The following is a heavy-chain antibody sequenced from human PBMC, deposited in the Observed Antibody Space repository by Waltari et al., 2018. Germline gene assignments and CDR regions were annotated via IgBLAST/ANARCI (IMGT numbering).Heavy chain of an antibody. CDR2: ISGDGVTT. CDR1: GSIFRNHV. Sequence: EVQLVESGGDLVQAGGSLRLSCAASGSIFRNHVMHWIRQAPGKGLEYVSAISGDGVTTYYADSVTGRFTVSRDNSKNILYLQMGSLRAEDMGLYYCAREPYFGDLDYWGQGTLVTVSS. D-gene: IGHD4-17*01. J-gene: IGHJ4*02. V-gene: IGHV3-64*07. CDR3: AREPYFGDLDY.